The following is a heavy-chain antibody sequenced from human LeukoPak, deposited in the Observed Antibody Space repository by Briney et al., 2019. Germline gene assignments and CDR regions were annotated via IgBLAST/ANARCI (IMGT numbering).Heavy chain of an antibody. J-gene: IGHJ4*02. D-gene: IGHD3-22*01. CDR3: ARWGYDNSGYHFDY. V-gene: IGHV4-61*01. CDR1: GGSVSSGSYY. Sequence: SETLSLTCTASGGSVSSGSYYWSWIRQPPGKGLEWIGYIYYSGSTNYNPSLKSRVTISVDTSKNQFSLKLSSVTAADTAVYYCARWGYDNSGYHFDYWGQETLVTVSS. CDR2: IYYSGST.